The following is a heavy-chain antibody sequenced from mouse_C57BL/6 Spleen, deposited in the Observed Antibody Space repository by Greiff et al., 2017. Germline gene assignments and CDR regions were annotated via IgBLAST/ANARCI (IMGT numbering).Heavy chain of an antibody. D-gene: IGHD1-1*02. CDR1: GFTFSDYG. V-gene: IGHV5-17*01. CDR2: LSSGSSTI. CDR3: ARRGGYVDY. Sequence: EVKVVESGGGLVKPGGSLKLSCAASGFTFSDYGMHWVRQAPEKGLEWVADLSSGSSTINYADTVKGRYTIAIDNAKNTLFLQMTSLRSEDTAMYYWARRGGYVDYWGQGTTLTVSS. J-gene: IGHJ2*01.